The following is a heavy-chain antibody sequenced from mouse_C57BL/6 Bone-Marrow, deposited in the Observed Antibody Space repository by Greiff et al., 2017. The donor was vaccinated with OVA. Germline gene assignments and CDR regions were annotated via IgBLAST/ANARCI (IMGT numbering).Heavy chain of an antibody. Sequence: VQRVESGPGLVQPSQSLSITCTVSGFSLTSYGVHWVRQSPGKGLEWLGVIWSGGSTDYNAAFISRLSISKDNSKSQVFFKMNSLQADDTAIYYCARSPQLFFFDYWGQGTTLTVSS. V-gene: IGHV2-2*01. D-gene: IGHD4-1*02. CDR3: ARSPQLFFFDY. CDR2: IWSGGST. CDR1: GFSLTSYG. J-gene: IGHJ2*01.